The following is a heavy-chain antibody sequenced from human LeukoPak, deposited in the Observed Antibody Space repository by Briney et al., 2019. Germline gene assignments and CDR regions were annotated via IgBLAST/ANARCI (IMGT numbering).Heavy chain of an antibody. D-gene: IGHD2-2*01. Sequence: GGSLRLSCAASGFTFSSYAMSWVRQAPGKGLEWVSVIYPGGSTYYADSVKDRFTISRDNSKNTLYLQMNSLRAEDTAVYYCAKNRGSSITSCFDYWGQGTLVTVSS. CDR3: AKNRGSSITSCFDY. CDR1: GFTFSSYA. CDR2: IYPGGST. V-gene: IGHV3-23*03. J-gene: IGHJ4*02.